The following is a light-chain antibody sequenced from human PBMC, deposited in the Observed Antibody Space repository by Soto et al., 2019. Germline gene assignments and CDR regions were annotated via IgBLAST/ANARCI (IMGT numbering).Light chain of an antibody. CDR1: QSVTNNQ. CDR2: GAS. J-gene: IGKJ2*01. Sequence: EIVLTQSPGTLSLSPGERVTLSCRASQSVTNNQLAWYQHRPGQAPRLLMYGASTRLTGSPDRFCGSGSGTDFTLTISRLEPEDFGVYYCQRYGSSPPYTFGQGTKLEFK. CDR3: QRYGSSPPYT. V-gene: IGKV3-20*01.